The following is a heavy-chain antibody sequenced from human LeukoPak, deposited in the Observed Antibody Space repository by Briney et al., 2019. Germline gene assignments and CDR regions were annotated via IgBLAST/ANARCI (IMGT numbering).Heavy chain of an antibody. J-gene: IGHJ4*02. CDR3: AREPGTTSRFDY. CDR1: GFTFSSYS. CDR2: ISSSNSSI. Sequence: SGGSLRLSCAASGFTFSSYSMNWVRQAPGKGLEWVSYISSSNSSIYYADSVKGRFTISRDNAKNSLYLQMNSLRAEDTAVYCCAREPGTTSRFDYWGQGILVTVSS. V-gene: IGHV3-48*01. D-gene: IGHD1-7*01.